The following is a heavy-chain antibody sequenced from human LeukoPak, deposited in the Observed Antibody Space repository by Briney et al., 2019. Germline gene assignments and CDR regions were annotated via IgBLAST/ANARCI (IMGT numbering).Heavy chain of an antibody. CDR2: IYYSGYT. J-gene: IGHJ4*02. Sequence: PSETLSLTCTVSGGSISGYYWSWIRQPPGKGLEWIGYIYYSGYTNYNPSLKSRCTISVDTSKNQFSLRRSSVTAAHTAVYYCARHFNMGSSAFDYWGQGTLVTVSS. CDR3: ARHFNMGSSAFDY. V-gene: IGHV4-59*08. D-gene: IGHD3-16*01. CDR1: GGSISGYY.